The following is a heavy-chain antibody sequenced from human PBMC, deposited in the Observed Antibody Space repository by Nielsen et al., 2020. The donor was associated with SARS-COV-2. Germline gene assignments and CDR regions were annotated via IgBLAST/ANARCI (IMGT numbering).Heavy chain of an antibody. D-gene: IGHD3-22*01. CDR3: ARDLAYDSSGYYHPYYYYGMDV. V-gene: IGHV3-23*03. Sequence: WIRQPPGRGLEWVALLDGGGSSTYYADSVKGRFTISRDNSKNTLYLQMDSLRAEDTAVYYCARDLAYDSSGYYHPYYYYGMDVWGQGTTVTVSS. J-gene: IGHJ6*02. CDR2: LDGGGSST.